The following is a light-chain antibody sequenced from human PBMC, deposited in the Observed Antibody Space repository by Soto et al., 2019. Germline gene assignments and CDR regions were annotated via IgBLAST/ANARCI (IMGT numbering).Light chain of an antibody. CDR3: QQYARTPLT. CDR1: EGVSSGY. CDR2: GAS. J-gene: IGKJ1*01. V-gene: IGKV3-20*01. Sequence: EVVLTQSPGTLPLSPGERATLSCRASEGVSSGYLAWYQQKPGQAPRLLIYGASRRATGIPDRFSGSGSGTDFTLTISRLDPEDFAVYHCQQYARTPLTFGQGTKV.